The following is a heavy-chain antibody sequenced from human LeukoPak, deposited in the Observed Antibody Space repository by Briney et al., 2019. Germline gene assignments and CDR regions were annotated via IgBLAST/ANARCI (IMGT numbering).Heavy chain of an antibody. CDR1: GGSISSSSYY. D-gene: IGHD6-13*01. V-gene: IGHV4-39*01. CDR2: IYYSGST. CDR3: EKIAAAGKGYYYYYMDV. J-gene: IGHJ6*03. Sequence: PSETLSLTCTVSGGSISSSSYYWGWIRQPPGKGLKWIGSIYYSGSTYYNPSLKSRVTISVDTSKNQFSLRLSSVTAADTAVYYCEKIAAAGKGYYYYYMDVWGNGATVTVSS.